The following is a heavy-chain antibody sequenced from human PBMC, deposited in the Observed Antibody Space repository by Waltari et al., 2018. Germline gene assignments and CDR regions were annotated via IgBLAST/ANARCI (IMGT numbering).Heavy chain of an antibody. CDR2: ISSSGSTI. CDR1: GFTVSSYE. V-gene: IGHV3-48*03. CDR3: ARDLRMSIAVAGTYDY. D-gene: IGHD6-19*01. Sequence: EVQLVESGGGLVQPGGSLRLSCPASGFTVSSYEMTWVRQAPGKGLEWVSYISSSGSTIYYADSVKGRVTISRDNAKNSLYLQMNSLRAEDTAVYYCARDLRMSIAVAGTYDYWGQGTLVTVSS. J-gene: IGHJ4*02.